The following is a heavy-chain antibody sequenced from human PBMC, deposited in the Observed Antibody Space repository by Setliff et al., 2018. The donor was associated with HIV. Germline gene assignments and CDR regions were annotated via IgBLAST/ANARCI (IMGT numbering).Heavy chain of an antibody. V-gene: IGHV4-39*01. Sequence: SETLSLTCTVSGGPMTTISSYWGWIRQSPGKGLEWIASIYYGGSTYYNPSLKSRTTISLDTSKNQFSLTLRSVTAADTAVYYCARLRGSSTWYTGNWFDPWGQGTLVTVSS. CDR2: IYYGGST. CDR1: GGPMTTISSY. J-gene: IGHJ5*02. CDR3: ARLRGSSTWYTGNWFDP. D-gene: IGHD6-13*01.